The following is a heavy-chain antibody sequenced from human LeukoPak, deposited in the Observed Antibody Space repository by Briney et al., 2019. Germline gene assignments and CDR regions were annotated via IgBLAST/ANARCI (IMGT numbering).Heavy chain of an antibody. D-gene: IGHD3-10*01. V-gene: IGHV3-7*01. CDR1: GFTFSSYW. CDR2: IKQDGSEK. J-gene: IGHJ4*02. Sequence: GGSLRLSXAASGFTFSSYWMTWVRQAPGKGLEWVANIKQDGSEKYYVDSVKGRFTISRDNAKNSLFLQMNSLRAEDTAVYYCARAGGSGSLDYWGQGTLVTVSS. CDR3: ARAGGSGSLDY.